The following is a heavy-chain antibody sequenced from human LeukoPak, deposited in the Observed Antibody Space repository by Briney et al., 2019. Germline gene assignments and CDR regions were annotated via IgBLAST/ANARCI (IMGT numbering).Heavy chain of an antibody. V-gene: IGHV4-61*08. CDR1: GGSVNSGGYS. CDR3: ARDQKGFDY. Sequence: SETLSLTCTVSGGSVNSGGYSWSWVRQPPGKGLEWIGYITYSGSPNYSPSLKSRVTISVDTSENQFSLKLSSVTAADTAVYYCARDQKGFDYWGQGTLVTVSS. CDR2: ITYSGSP. J-gene: IGHJ4*02.